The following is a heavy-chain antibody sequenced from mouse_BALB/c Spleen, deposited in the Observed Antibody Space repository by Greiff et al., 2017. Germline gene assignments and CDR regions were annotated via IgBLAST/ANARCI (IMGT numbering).Heavy chain of an antibody. CDR2: ISYSGST. CDR1: GYSITSDYA. D-gene: IGHD2-3*01. CDR3: ARGDDGYSFDY. Sequence: EVQLQQSGPGLVKPSQSLSLTCTVTGYSITSDYAWNWIRQFPGNKLEWMGYISYSGSTSYNPSLKSRISITRDTSKNQFFLQLNSVTTEDTATYYCARGDDGYSFDYWGQGTTLTVSS. J-gene: IGHJ2*01. V-gene: IGHV3-2*02.